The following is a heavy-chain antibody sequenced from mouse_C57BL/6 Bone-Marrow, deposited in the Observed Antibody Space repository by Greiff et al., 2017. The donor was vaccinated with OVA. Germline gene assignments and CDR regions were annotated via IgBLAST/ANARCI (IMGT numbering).Heavy chain of an antibody. Sequence: VHLVESGPGLVAPSQSLSITCTVSGFSLTSYGVDWVRQPPGKGLEWLGVIWGGGSTNYNSALMSRLSISKDNSKSQVFLKMNSLQTDDTAMYYCASRITTETGYYAMDYWGQGTSVTVSS. V-gene: IGHV2-9*01. CDR2: IWGGGST. CDR3: ASRITTETGYYAMDY. D-gene: IGHD1-1*01. CDR1: GFSLTSYG. J-gene: IGHJ4*01.